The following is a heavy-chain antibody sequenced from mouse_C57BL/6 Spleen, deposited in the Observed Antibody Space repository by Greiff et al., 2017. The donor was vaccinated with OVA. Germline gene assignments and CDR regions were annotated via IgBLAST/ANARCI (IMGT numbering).Heavy chain of an antibody. CDR2: ISSGSSTI. J-gene: IGHJ4*01. CDR3: ATEMDC. CDR1: GFTFSDYG. Sequence: EVQRVEPGGGLVKPGGSLKLSCAASGFTFSDYGMHWVRQAPEKGLEWVAYISSGSSTIYYADTVKGRSTISGDNAKSTLFLQMTRLRSEDTAMYYCATEMDCWGQGTSVTVSS. V-gene: IGHV5-17*01.